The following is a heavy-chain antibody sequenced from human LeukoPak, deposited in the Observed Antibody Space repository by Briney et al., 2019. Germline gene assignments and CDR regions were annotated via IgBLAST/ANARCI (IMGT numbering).Heavy chain of an antibody. J-gene: IGHJ4*02. V-gene: IGHV4-59*11. CDR3: ARHRASYFDL. CDR1: GGSLSSRC. CDR2: IYYTESA. Sequence: SQTLSLTCSVSGGSLSSRCWCWIRLPPRTGLEWIGYIYYTESADYNPSLKSRVTISVDTTKTQVSLKVNSVTAADTAVYYCARHRASYFDLWGQGTLVTVSS.